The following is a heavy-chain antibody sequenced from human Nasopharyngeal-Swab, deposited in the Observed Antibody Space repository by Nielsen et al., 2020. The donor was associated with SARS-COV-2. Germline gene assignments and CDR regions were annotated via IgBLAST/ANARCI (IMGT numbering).Heavy chain of an antibody. Sequence: SLKISCAASGFTFSSYSMNWVRQAPGKGLEWVSGISWNSGSIGYADSVKGRFTISRDNAKNSLYLQMNSLRAEDTALYYCAKITAGMTPDYWGQGTLVTVSS. CDR2: ISWNSGSI. V-gene: IGHV3-9*01. D-gene: IGHD1-14*01. CDR1: GFTFSSYS. CDR3: AKITAGMTPDY. J-gene: IGHJ4*02.